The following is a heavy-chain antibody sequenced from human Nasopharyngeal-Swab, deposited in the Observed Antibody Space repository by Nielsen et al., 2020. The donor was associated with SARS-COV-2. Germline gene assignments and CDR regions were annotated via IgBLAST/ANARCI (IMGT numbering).Heavy chain of an antibody. CDR3: ARGRAYSSSLNWFDP. CDR2: IIPILGIA. V-gene: IGHV1-69*10. CDR1: GGTFSSYA. J-gene: IGHJ5*02. Sequence: SVKVSCKASGGTFSSYAISWVRQAPGQGLEWMGGIIPILGIANYAQKFQGRVTITADKSTSTAYMELSSLRSEDTAVYYCARGRAYSSSLNWFDPWGQGTLVTVSS. D-gene: IGHD6-13*01.